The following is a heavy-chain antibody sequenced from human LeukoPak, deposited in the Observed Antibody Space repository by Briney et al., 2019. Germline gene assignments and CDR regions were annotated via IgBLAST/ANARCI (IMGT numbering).Heavy chain of an antibody. Sequence: ASVKVSCKASGYTFTGYYMHWVRQAPGQGLEWMGRINPNSGGTNYAQKFQGRVTMTRDTSISTAYMELSRLRSDDTAVYYCARVLNSYGYHGVDYWGQGTLVTVPS. J-gene: IGHJ4*02. D-gene: IGHD5-18*01. CDR3: ARVLNSYGYHGVDY. CDR1: GYTFTGYY. V-gene: IGHV1-2*06. CDR2: INPNSGGT.